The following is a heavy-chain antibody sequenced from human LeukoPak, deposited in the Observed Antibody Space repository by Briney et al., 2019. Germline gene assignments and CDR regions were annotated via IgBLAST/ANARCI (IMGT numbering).Heavy chain of an antibody. CDR1: GGSIRSYY. J-gene: IGHJ5*02. Sequence: PSETLSLTCTVSGGSIRSYYWSWIRQPPGKGLEWIGYIYYSGSTNYNPSLKSRVTISVDTSKNQFSLKLSSVTAAATAVYYRARDLGFGPMVRGVISPWGQGTLVTVSS. V-gene: IGHV4-59*01. CDR2: IYYSGST. CDR3: ARDLGFGPMVRGVISP. D-gene: IGHD3-10*01.